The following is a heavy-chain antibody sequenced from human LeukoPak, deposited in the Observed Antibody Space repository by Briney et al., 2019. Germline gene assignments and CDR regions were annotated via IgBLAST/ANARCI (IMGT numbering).Heavy chain of an antibody. Sequence: GGSLRLSCVASGFTLSSYWMSWVRQAPGKGQEWVASIKQDGSEKYYVDSVKGRFTISRGNAKNSLYLQMSSLRAEDTAVYYCARPGKVGAHDYWGQGTLVTVSS. CDR3: ARPGKVGAHDY. CDR2: IKQDGSEK. CDR1: GFTLSSYW. V-gene: IGHV3-7*05. D-gene: IGHD1-26*01. J-gene: IGHJ4*02.